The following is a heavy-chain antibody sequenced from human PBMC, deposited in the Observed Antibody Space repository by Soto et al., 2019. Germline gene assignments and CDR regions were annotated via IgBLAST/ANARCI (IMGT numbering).Heavy chain of an antibody. Sequence: QVQLVQSGAEVKKPRASVKVSCKASGYPFSGYGISWVRQAPGQGLEWMGWISTLNSNTYYAENLQGRVTMTTNTSTTTAYMKLRSLRSDDTAVYCCARDEVGANEFDYWGQGTLVTVSS. D-gene: IGHD1-26*01. CDR2: ISTLNSNT. CDR1: GYPFSGYG. CDR3: ARDEVGANEFDY. J-gene: IGHJ4*02. V-gene: IGHV1-18*01.